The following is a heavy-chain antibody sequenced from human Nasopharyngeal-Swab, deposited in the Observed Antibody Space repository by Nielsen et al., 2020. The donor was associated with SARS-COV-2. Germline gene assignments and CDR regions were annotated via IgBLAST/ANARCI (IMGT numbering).Heavy chain of an antibody. D-gene: IGHD3-10*01. J-gene: IGHJ6*02. Sequence: SGPTLVIPTQTLTLTCSFSGFSLTSSGVGVGWIRQPPGKALEWLALIYWDDDKRYSPSLKSRLTITKDTSKNQVVLTMTNMDPVDTATYYCVRAYGSGGVRYYYYGMDVWGQGTPVTVSS. CDR2: IYWDDDK. CDR1: GFSLTSSGVG. V-gene: IGHV2-5*02. CDR3: VRAYGSGGVRYYYYGMDV.